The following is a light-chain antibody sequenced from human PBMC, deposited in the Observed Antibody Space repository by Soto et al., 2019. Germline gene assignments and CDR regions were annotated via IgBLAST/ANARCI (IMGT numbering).Light chain of an antibody. CDR1: QSITYNY. J-gene: IGKJ2*01. Sequence: ESVLTQSPGTLFLSQGERATLSCRASQSITYNYLSWYQQKPGQAPRLLICLASTRATGIPDRFSGSGSGTDFTLTISRLEPEDFAVYYCQQYGDSPPRYTFGQGTKVDIK. CDR2: LAS. CDR3: QQYGDSPPRYT. V-gene: IGKV3-20*01.